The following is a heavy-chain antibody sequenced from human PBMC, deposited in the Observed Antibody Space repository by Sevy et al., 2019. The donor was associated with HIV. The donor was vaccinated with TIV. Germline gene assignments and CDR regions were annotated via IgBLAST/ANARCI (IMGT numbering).Heavy chain of an antibody. CDR2: ISPMNGDT. Sequence: ASVKASCKASGYTFTGYYIRWVRQAPGQGLEWMGRISPMNGDTDYAQKFQGRVTMTRDTSISAAYLDVTRLRSDDTATYYCARAYCSDGSCYEGAYWGQGTLVTVSS. J-gene: IGHJ4*02. D-gene: IGHD2-15*01. CDR3: ARAYCSDGSCYEGAY. CDR1: GYTFTGYY. V-gene: IGHV1-2*06.